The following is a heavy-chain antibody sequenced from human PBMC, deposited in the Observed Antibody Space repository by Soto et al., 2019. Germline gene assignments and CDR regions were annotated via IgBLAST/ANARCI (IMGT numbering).Heavy chain of an antibody. CDR2: ISGSGGST. CDR3: AKDPGLRYFDWSQYYFDF. V-gene: IGHV3-23*01. Sequence: GGSLRLSCAASGFTFSSYAMSWVRQAPGKGLEWVSAISGSGGSTYYADSVKGRFTISRDNSKNTLYLQMNSLRAEDTAVYYCAKDPGLRYFDWSQYYFDFWGQRSLVTFSS. D-gene: IGHD3-9*01. CDR1: GFTFSSYA. J-gene: IGHJ4*02.